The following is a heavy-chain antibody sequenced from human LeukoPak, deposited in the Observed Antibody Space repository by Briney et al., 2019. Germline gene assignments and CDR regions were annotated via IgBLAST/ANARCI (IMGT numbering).Heavy chain of an antibody. D-gene: IGHD6-13*01. CDR2: ISPSSTSI. Sequence: GGSLRLSCAASGYTFSRYSMNWVRQSPGKGREWMSYISPSSTSIHYADSVKGRFTIPRDDAKHSLYLQKKTLRDQNTPLYYFTRAAYNSSAENWGAGTLVTVSS. J-gene: IGHJ4*02. CDR3: TRAAYNSSAEN. CDR1: GYTFSRYS. V-gene: IGHV3-48*02.